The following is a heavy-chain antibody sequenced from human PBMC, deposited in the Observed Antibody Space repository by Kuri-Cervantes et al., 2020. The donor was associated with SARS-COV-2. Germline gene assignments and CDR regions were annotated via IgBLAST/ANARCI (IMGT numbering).Heavy chain of an antibody. J-gene: IGHJ5*02. CDR3: ASIAIVVVFNNWFDP. CDR1: GFTFSSYA. CDR2: ISCDGSNK. D-gene: IGHD2-2*01. Sequence: GESLKIPCAAFGFTFSSYAMHWVRQAPGKGLEWVAVISCDGSNKYYADSVKGRFTISRDNSKNTLYLQMDSLRAEDTAVYYCASIAIVVVFNNWFDPWGQGTLVTVSS. V-gene: IGHV3-30-3*01.